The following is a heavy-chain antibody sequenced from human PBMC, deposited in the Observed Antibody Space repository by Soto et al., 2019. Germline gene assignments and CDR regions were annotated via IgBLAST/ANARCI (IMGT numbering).Heavy chain of an antibody. D-gene: IGHD3-10*01. Sequence: ASVKVSCKASGYTFTSYYMHWVRQAPGQGLEWMGIINPSGGSTSYAQKFQGRVTMTRDTSTSTVYMELSSLRSEDTAVYYCARDLQYYYGSGSYYNKTNLFDPWGQGTLVTVSS. V-gene: IGHV1-46*01. J-gene: IGHJ5*02. CDR2: INPSGGST. CDR1: GYTFTSYY. CDR3: ARDLQYYYGSGSYYNKTNLFDP.